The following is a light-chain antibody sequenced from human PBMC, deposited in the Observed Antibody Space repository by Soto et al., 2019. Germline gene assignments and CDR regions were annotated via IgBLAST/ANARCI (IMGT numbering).Light chain of an antibody. V-gene: IGKV1-5*01. Sequence: DIRVTQSPPTLPASVGDIVTITCRASQTITTWMAWYQQKPGKAPKLLIYAASSLQSGVPSSFSGSGSGTEFTLTISSLQPDDFATYYCQHYNSYPWTFGQGTKVDIK. CDR1: QTITTW. J-gene: IGKJ1*01. CDR3: QHYNSYPWT. CDR2: AAS.